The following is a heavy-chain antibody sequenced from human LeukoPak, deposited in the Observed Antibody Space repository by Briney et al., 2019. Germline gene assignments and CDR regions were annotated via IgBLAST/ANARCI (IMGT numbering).Heavy chain of an antibody. CDR1: GYTFTNYW. CDR3: ARAIVVVPAARATAHAFDI. Sequence: LGESLKISCKGSGYTFTNYWIGWLRQMPGKGLEWMGIIFPGDSNPRYSPSFQGQVTISADKSISTAYLQWSSLKASDTAMYYCARAIVVVPAARATAHAFDIWGQGTMVTVSS. D-gene: IGHD2-2*01. CDR2: IFPGDSNP. J-gene: IGHJ3*02. V-gene: IGHV5-51*01.